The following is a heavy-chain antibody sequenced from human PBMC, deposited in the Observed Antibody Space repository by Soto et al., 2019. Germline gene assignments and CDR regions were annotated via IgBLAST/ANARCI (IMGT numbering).Heavy chain of an antibody. D-gene: IGHD3-22*01. Sequence: PSETLSLTCTVSGGSISSYYWSWIRQPPGKGLEWIGYIYYSGSTNYNPSLKSRVTISVDTSKNQFSLKLSSVTAADTAVYYCARTYYYDSSGYSKEYYFDYWGQGTLVTVSS. J-gene: IGHJ4*02. CDR2: IYYSGST. V-gene: IGHV4-59*01. CDR3: ARTYYYDSSGYSKEYYFDY. CDR1: GGSISSYY.